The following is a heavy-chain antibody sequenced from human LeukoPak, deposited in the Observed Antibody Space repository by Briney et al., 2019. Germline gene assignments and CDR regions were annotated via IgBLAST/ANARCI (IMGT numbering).Heavy chain of an antibody. J-gene: IGHJ4*02. CDR1: GGSISSSGYY. CDR2: IYYSGST. Sequence: PSETLSLTCIVSGGSISSSGYYWGWIRQPPGKRLEWIGTIYYSGSTYKNPSLKSRVTISVDTSKNEFSLKLSSVTAADTAVYYCARHSYDNTGFFDYWGQGTLVTVSS. D-gene: IGHD3-22*01. CDR3: ARHSYDNTGFFDY. V-gene: IGHV4-39*01.